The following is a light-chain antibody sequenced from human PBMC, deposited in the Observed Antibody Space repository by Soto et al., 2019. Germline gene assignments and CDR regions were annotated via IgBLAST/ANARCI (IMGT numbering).Light chain of an antibody. V-gene: IGKV1-39*01. CDR3: QQRRNWVS. CDR1: QSISSY. J-gene: IGKJ3*01. Sequence: DIQMTQSPSSLSASVGDRVTITCRASQSISSYLNWYQHKPGKAPNLLIYAATTLQSGVPSRFSDSGSGTDFTLPISSLQPEDFAVYFCQQRRNWVSFGPGTRV. CDR2: AAT.